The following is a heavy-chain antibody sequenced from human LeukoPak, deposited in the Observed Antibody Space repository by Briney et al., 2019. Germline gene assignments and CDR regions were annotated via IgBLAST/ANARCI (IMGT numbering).Heavy chain of an antibody. Sequence: SETLSLTCTVSGGFISSYYWSWVRQPPGKGLEWIGYIYYSGSTNYNPSLKSRVTISVDTSKNQFSLKLSSVTAADTAVYYCARHVKPQLVIYYFDSCGQGTLVTVSS. CDR3: ARHVKPQLVIYYFDS. CDR2: IYYSGST. D-gene: IGHD6-13*01. V-gene: IGHV4-59*08. CDR1: GGFISSYY. J-gene: IGHJ4*02.